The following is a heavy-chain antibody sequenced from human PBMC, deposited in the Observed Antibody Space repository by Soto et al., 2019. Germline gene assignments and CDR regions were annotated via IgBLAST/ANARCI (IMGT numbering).Heavy chain of an antibody. CDR3: ARSNDYVYAFDI. V-gene: IGHV1-18*01. D-gene: IGHD4-17*01. CDR2: ISAYNGNT. J-gene: IGHJ3*02. CDR1: GYTFTSYG. Sequence: ASVKVSCEASGYTFTSYGIRWVRQAPGKGLEWMGWISAYNGNTNYAQKLQGRVTMTTDTSTSTAYMELRSLRSDDTAVYYCARSNDYVYAFDIWRQGTMVTVSS.